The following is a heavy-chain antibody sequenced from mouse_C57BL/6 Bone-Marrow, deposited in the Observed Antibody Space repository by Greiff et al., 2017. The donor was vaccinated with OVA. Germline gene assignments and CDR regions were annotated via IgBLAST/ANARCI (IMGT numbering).Heavy chain of an antibody. V-gene: IGHV14-4*01. CDR2: IDPENGDT. D-gene: IGHD1-1*01. Sequence: VQLQQSGAELVRPGASVKLSCTASGFNIKDDYMHWVKQRPEQGLEWIGWIDPENGDTEYASKFQGKATITADTSSNTAYLQLSSLTSEDTAVYYCTTIYYYGSGRARRTLDYWGQGTTLTVSS. CDR3: TTIYYYGSGRARRTLDY. J-gene: IGHJ2*01. CDR1: GFNIKDDY.